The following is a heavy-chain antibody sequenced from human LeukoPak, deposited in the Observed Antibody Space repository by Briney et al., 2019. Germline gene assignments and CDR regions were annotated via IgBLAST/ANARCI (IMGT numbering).Heavy chain of an antibody. CDR1: GGSFSGYY. Sequence: SETLSLTCAVYGGSFSGYYWSWIRQPPGKGLEWIGEINHSGSTNYNPSLKSRVTMSVDTSKNQFSLKLSSVTAADTAVYYCARHEGADSSGYYLDYFDYWGQGTLVTVSS. J-gene: IGHJ4*02. CDR2: INHSGST. V-gene: IGHV4-34*01. D-gene: IGHD3-22*01. CDR3: ARHEGADSSGYYLDYFDY.